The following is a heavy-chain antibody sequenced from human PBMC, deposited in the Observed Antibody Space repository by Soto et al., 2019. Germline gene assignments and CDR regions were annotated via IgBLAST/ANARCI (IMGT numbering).Heavy chain of an antibody. CDR3: ARHQGYSSSWYVSFPARVGWFDP. D-gene: IGHD6-13*01. V-gene: IGHV4-39*01. Sequence: SETLSLTCTVSGGSISSSSYYWGWIRQPPGKGLEWIGSIYYSGSTYYNPSLKSRVTISVDTSKNQFSLKLSSVTAADTAVYYCARHQGYSSSWYVSFPARVGWFDPWGQGTLVTVSS. CDR1: GGSISSSSYY. CDR2: IYYSGST. J-gene: IGHJ5*02.